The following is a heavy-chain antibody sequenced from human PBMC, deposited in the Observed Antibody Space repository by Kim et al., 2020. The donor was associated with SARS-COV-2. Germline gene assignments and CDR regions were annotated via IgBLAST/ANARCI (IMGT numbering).Heavy chain of an antibody. CDR1: GGSISSGGYS. Sequence: SETLSLTCAVSGGSISSGGYSWSWIRQPPGKGLEWIGYIYHSGSTYYNPSLKSRVTISVDRSKNQFSLKLSSVTAADTAVYYCARTNWNYPYYYYYGMDV. V-gene: IGHV4-30-2*01. CDR3: ARTNWNYPYYYYYGMDV. D-gene: IGHD1-7*01. J-gene: IGHJ6*01. CDR2: IYHSGST.